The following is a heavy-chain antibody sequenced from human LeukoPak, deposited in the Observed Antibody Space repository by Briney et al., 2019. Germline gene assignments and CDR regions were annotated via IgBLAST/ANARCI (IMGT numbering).Heavy chain of an antibody. J-gene: IGHJ4*02. CDR1: GFTFSSYW. D-gene: IGHD3-16*01. Sequence: GGSLRLSCAASGFTFSSYWMSWVRQAPGKGLEWVSYISSSGTTISYADSVQGRFTISRDNAKNSLYLQMNSLRAEDTAVYYCARVGRSTGEYYFDYWGQGTLVTVSS. CDR2: ISSSGTTI. V-gene: IGHV3-48*04. CDR3: ARVGRSTGEYYFDY.